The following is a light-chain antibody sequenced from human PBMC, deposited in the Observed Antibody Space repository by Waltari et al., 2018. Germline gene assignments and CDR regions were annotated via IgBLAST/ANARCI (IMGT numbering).Light chain of an antibody. CDR2: EGN. V-gene: IGLV2-23*03. CDR1: TRDVGSYHL. Sequence: QSALTQPASVSGSPGQSITISCTGTTRDVGSYHLVSWYQHHPGKAPKLIIYEGNKRPSGVSDLFSGSKSGNSASLTISGLQAEDEGDYYCCSYATSGTFGVFGGGTKLTVL. J-gene: IGLJ3*02. CDR3: CSYATSGTFGV.